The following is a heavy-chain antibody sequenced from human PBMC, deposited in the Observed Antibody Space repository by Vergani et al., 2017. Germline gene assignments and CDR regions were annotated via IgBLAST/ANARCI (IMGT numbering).Heavy chain of an antibody. D-gene: IGHD1-26*01. CDR2: IYYSGRT. CDR3: ARDSAVGGTFDS. CDR1: GESIRSGSHY. Sequence: QVKLQESGPGLLKPSQTLSLTCTVSGESIRSGSHYLSCVRQPAGKGLEWIGRIYYSGRTDYNPSLESRVTISVDTSKNTFSLKLNSVTAADTAIYYWARDSAVGGTFDSWRQGTLVSVSS. V-gene: IGHV4-61*02. J-gene: IGHJ4*02.